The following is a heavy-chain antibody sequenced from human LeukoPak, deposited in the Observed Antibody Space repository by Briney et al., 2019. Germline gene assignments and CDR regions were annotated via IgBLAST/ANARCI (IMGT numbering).Heavy chain of an antibody. D-gene: IGHD3-9*01. V-gene: IGHV3-48*01. CDR2: ISSSSSTI. Sequence: PGGSLRLSCAASGFTFSSYSMNWVRQAPGRGLEWVSYISSSSSTIYYADSVKGRFTISRDNAKNSLYLQMNSLRAEDTAVYYCARGRARYFDWPPEALDYWGQGTLVTVSS. J-gene: IGHJ4*02. CDR1: GFTFSSYS. CDR3: ARGRARYFDWPPEALDY.